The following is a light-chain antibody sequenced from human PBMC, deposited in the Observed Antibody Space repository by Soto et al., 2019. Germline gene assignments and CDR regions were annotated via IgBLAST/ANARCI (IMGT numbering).Light chain of an antibody. CDR1: QSISSY. CDR3: QQSYSTSL. Sequence: DIQMSQSPSSLSASVGDRVTITCRASQSISSYLNWYQQKPGKAPKLLIYAASSLQSGVPSRFSGSGSGTDFTLTISSLQPEDFATYYGQQSYSTSLFGGGTKVEIK. J-gene: IGKJ4*01. CDR2: AAS. V-gene: IGKV1-39*01.